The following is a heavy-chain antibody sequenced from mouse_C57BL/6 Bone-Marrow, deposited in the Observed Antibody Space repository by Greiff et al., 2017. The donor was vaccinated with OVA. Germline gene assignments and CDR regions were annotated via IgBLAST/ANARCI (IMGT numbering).Heavy chain of an antibody. Sequence: EVKVVESGGGLVQSGRSLRLSCATSGFTFSDFYMEWVRQAPGKGLEWIAASRNKANDYTTEYSASVTGRVIVSRDTSQSILYLQMNALIAEDTAIYYCARDARDWYFDVWGTGTTVTVSS. V-gene: IGHV7-1*01. CDR3: ARDARDWYFDV. CDR2: SRNKANDYTT. CDR1: GFTFSDFY. J-gene: IGHJ1*03.